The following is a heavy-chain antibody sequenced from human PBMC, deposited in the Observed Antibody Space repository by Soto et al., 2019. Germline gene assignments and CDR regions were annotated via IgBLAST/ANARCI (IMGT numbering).Heavy chain of an antibody. D-gene: IGHD3-22*01. CDR2: IYYSGNT. Sequence: SETLSLTCTVSGGSISHHYWSWIRQPPGKRLEWIGYIYYSGNTKYNPSLESRVTISVDTSKNQFSLKLSSVTAADSVFFFCARGFYDSSGYSSPFDSWGQGTQVTVSS. CDR1: GGSISHHY. J-gene: IGHJ5*01. CDR3: ARGFYDSSGYSSPFDS. V-gene: IGHV4-59*11.